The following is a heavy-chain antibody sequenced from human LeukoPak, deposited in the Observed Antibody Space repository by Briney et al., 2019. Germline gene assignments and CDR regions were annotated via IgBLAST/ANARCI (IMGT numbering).Heavy chain of an antibody. CDR1: GFTFSSYT. J-gene: IGHJ3*02. D-gene: IGHD2-8*02. V-gene: IGHV3-7*01. Sequence: GGSLRLSCAASGFTFSSYTMNWVRQAPGKGLEWVANINQDGSEKYYVDSVKGRFTISRDNAKNSVYLQMNSLRVEDTAVYYCAGAWSRVDGFDIWGQGTMVTVSS. CDR2: INQDGSEK. CDR3: AGAWSRVDGFDI.